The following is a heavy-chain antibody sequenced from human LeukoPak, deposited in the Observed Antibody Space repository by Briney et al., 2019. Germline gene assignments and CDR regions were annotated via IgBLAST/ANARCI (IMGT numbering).Heavy chain of an antibody. CDR2: IYYSGST. CDR1: GGSISSYY. J-gene: IGHJ4*02. Sequence: SETLSLTCTVSGGSISSYYWSWIRQPPGKGLEWIGYIYYSGSTNYNPSLKSRVTISVDTSKNQFSPKLSSVTAADTAVYYCARGVRYDFWSGYDAPYFDYWGQGTLVTVSS. D-gene: IGHD3-3*01. CDR3: ARGVRYDFWSGYDAPYFDY. V-gene: IGHV4-59*01.